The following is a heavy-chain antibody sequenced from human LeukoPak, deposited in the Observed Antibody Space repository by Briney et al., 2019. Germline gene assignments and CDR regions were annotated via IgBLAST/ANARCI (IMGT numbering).Heavy chain of an antibody. V-gene: IGHV3-11*01. CDR1: AFSFSHSY. J-gene: IGHJ4*02. Sequence: GRSRRLSCSASAFSFSHSYMSWFRLSAEKGLEWIAYITSSGTTTEYADSVKGRFTISRVNAKNSLYLQMNSLRSEDTAVYYCARDPDFGEPYWSQGSLVTVSS. D-gene: IGHD4/OR15-4a*01. CDR3: ARDPDFGEPY. CDR2: ITSSGTTT.